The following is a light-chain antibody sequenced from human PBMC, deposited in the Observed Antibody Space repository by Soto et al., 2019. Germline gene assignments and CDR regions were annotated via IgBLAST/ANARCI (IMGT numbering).Light chain of an antibody. V-gene: IGKV2D-29*01. CDR3: MQRIQFPRT. J-gene: IGKJ2*01. Sequence: DIVMTQTPFSLSVTPGQPASISCKSSQTLLFSDGRTFLYWYLQKPGQPPQLLISEVSNRLSGVPDRFSGSGSATDFTLKISRVEAEDGGVYYCMQRIQFPRTFGQGTKLDIK. CDR2: EVS. CDR1: QTLLFSDGRTF.